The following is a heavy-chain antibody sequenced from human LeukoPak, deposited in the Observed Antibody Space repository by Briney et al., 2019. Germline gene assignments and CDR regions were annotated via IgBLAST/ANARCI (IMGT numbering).Heavy chain of an antibody. V-gene: IGHV3-33*01. J-gene: IGHJ4*02. D-gene: IGHD3-10*01. CDR3: ARDSGDYYGSGNYNY. CDR2: IWYDGSNK. CDR1: GFTFRNHG. Sequence: GGSLRLSCVASGFTFRNHGTHWVRQAPGKGLEWVAVIWYDGSNKHYADSVKGRFTISRDNSKNTLYLQMNSLRAEDTAVYYCARDSGDYYGSGNYNYWGQGTLVTVSS.